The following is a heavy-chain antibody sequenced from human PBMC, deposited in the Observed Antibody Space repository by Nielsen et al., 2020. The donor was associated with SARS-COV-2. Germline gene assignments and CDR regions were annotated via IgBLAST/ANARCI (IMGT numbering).Heavy chain of an antibody. V-gene: IGHV3-49*04. Sequence: GGSLRLSCTASGFTFGDYAMSWVRQAPGKGLEWVGFIRSKAYGGTTEYAASVKGRFTISRDDSKSIAYLQMNSLKTEDTAVYYCTREGRQQLFYYYYYGMDVWGQGTTVTVSS. CDR3: TREGRQQLFYYYYYGMDV. D-gene: IGHD6-13*01. CDR1: GFTFGDYA. CDR2: IRSKAYGGTT. J-gene: IGHJ6*02.